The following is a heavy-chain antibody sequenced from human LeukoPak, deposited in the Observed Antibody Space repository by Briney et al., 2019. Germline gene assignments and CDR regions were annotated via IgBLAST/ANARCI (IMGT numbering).Heavy chain of an antibody. V-gene: IGHV3-21*01. CDR3: ARRSPNYYFDY. Sequence: SVKGRFTISRDNAKNSLYLQMNSLRAEDTAVSYCARRSPNYYFDYWGQGTPVTVSS. J-gene: IGHJ4*02.